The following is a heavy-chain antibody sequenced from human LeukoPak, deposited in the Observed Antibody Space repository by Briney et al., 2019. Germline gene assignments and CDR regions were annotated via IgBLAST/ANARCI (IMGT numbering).Heavy chain of an antibody. V-gene: IGHV3-23*01. CDR3: ARDFLRQKTTYYDYVWGSYRSPTYDY. Sequence: GGSLRLSCAASGFTFSTYGMTWVRQSPGKWLEWVSSISDSGGSTYYADSIKGRFTISRDNSKNTLYLQMNSLRAEDTAVYYCARDFLRQKTTYYDYVWGSYRSPTYDYWGQGTLVTVSS. D-gene: IGHD3-16*02. CDR1: GFTFSTYG. CDR2: ISDSGGST. J-gene: IGHJ4*02.